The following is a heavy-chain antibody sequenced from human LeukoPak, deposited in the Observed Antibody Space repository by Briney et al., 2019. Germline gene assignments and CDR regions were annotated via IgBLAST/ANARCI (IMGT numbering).Heavy chain of an antibody. V-gene: IGHV3-21*01. D-gene: IGHD2-2*01. CDR2: ISSSSYI. CDR3: ATRPPPLGYCSSTSCSPLDY. Sequence: GGSLRLSCAASGFTFSSYSMNWVRQAPGKGLEWVSSISSSSYIYYADSVKGRFTISRDNAKNSLYLQMNSLRAEDTAVYYCATRPPPLGYCSSTSCSPLDYWGQGTLVTVSS. CDR1: GFTFSSYS. J-gene: IGHJ4*02.